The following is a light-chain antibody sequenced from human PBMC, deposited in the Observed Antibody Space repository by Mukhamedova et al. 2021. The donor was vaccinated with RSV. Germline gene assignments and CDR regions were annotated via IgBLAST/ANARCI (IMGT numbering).Light chain of an antibody. CDR3: CSYAGSNTYV. Sequence: GSYNLVSWYQQHPGKAPKLMIYEGTKRPSGVSNRFSESKSGNTASLPISGLQAEDEADYYCCSYAGSNTYVFGTGTKVTVL. V-gene: IGLV2-23*01. J-gene: IGLJ1*01. CDR1: GSYNL. CDR2: EGT.